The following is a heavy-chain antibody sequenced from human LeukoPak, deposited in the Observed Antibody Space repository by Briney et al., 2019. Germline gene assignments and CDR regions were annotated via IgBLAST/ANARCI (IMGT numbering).Heavy chain of an antibody. V-gene: IGHV3-30*19. CDR1: GFTFSSYG. D-gene: IGHD2-2*01. CDR3: ARAQLEYCSTTSCYVFDS. CDR2: ISFDGSDK. J-gene: IGHJ4*02. Sequence: GGSLRLSCAASGFTFSSYGMHWVRQAPGKGLEWVAVISFDGSDKYYADSVKGRFIISTDISKNTLYLEMNSLRADDTAMYYCARAQLEYCSTTSCYVFDSWGQGTLVTVSS.